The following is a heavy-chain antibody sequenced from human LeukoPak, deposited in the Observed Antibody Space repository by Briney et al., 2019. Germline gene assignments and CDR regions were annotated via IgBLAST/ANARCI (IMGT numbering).Heavy chain of an antibody. D-gene: IGHD2-15*01. V-gene: IGHV1-46*01. Sequence: ASVKVSCKASGYTFTSYYMHWVRQAPGQGLEWMGIINPSGGSTSYAQKFQGRVTMTRDMSTSTVYMELSSLRSEDTAVYYCARIGGYCSGGSCRNDYYYYMDVWGKGTTVTVSS. CDR1: GYTFTSYY. CDR2: INPSGGST. CDR3: ARIGGYCSGGSCRNDYYYYMDV. J-gene: IGHJ6*03.